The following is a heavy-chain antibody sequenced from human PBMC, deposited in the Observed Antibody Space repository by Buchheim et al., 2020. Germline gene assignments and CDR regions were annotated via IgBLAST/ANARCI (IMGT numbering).Heavy chain of an antibody. D-gene: IGHD6-19*01. J-gene: IGHJ4*02. CDR3: ARAPMRGYSSGWTKFDD. CDR1: GYTFINSA. Sequence: QVQLVQSGPEVKKPGASVKVSCKTSGYTFINSAIHWVRQAPGQRLEWMGWINAANGNAKYSQKFQARVTITRDTSASTAYMEVSSLTSEDTAVFYCARAPMRGYSSGWTKFDDWGQGTL. CDR2: INAANGNA. V-gene: IGHV1-3*01.